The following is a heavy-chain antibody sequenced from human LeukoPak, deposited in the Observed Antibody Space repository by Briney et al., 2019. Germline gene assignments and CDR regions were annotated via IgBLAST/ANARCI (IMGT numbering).Heavy chain of an antibody. CDR2: ISYDGTKE. V-gene: IGHV3-30-3*01. CDR3: ARGKGMSSTWNDVFDI. CDR1: GFTFGTYA. Sequence: PGGSLRLSCAASGFTFGTYAMDWVRQAPGKGLEWVAAISYDGTKEHYADSVEGRFTISRDNSKNTVYLQMNSLRAEDTEDTAVYYCARGKGMSSTWNDVFDIWGQGTMVTVSS. D-gene: IGHD6-13*01. J-gene: IGHJ3*02.